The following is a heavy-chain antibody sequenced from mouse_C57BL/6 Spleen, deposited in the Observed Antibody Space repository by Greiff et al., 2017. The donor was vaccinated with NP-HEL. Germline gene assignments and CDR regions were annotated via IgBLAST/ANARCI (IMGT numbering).Heavy chain of an antibody. Sequence: VQLQQPGAELVMPGASVKLSCKASGYTFTSYWMHWVKQRPGQGLEWIGEIDPSDSYTNYNQKFKGKSTLTVDKSSSTAYLQLSSLTSEDSAVYYCARGDSSRNYAMDYWGKGTSVTVSS. D-gene: IGHD3-2*02. CDR3: ARGDSSRNYAMDY. CDR2: IDPSDSYT. J-gene: IGHJ4*01. CDR1: GYTFTSYW. V-gene: IGHV1-69*01.